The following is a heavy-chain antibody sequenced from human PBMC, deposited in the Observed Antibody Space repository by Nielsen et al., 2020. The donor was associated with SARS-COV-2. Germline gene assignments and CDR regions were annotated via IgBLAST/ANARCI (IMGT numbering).Heavy chain of an antibody. Sequence: VRQMPGKGLEWMGRIIPILGIANYAQKFQGRVTITADESTSTAYMELSSLRSEDTAVYYCAREAYCGGDCTRGYYYYGMDVWGQGTTVTVSS. CDR2: IIPILGIA. CDR3: AREAYCGGDCTRGYYYYGMDV. J-gene: IGHJ6*02. V-gene: IGHV1-69*04. D-gene: IGHD2-21*02.